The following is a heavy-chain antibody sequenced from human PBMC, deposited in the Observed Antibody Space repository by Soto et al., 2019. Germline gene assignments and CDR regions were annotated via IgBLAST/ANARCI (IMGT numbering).Heavy chain of an antibody. D-gene: IGHD2-15*01. J-gene: IGHJ6*02. CDR3: ASKRDCSGGSCYSSSYYGMDV. V-gene: IGHV1-18*01. Sequence: ASVKVSCKSSGYTFTSYGISCVRQAPGQGLEWMGWISAYNGNTNYAQKLQGRVTMTTDTSTSTAYMELRSLRSDDTAVYYCASKRDCSGGSCYSSSYYGMDVWGQGTTVTVSS. CDR2: ISAYNGNT. CDR1: GYTFTSYG.